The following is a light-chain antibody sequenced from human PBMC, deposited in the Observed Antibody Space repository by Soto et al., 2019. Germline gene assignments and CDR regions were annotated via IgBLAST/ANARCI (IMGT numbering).Light chain of an antibody. CDR1: QSVSSY. V-gene: IGKV3-11*01. CDR2: DAS. Sequence: EVVMTQSPATLSLSPGERATLSCRASQSVSSYLAWYQRKPGQAPRLLIYDASNMDPGIPAKFSGSVSGTDFTLTISSLEPEDFAVYYCQQRYNWPRVTFGGETKVESK. CDR3: QQRYNWPRVT. J-gene: IGKJ4*01.